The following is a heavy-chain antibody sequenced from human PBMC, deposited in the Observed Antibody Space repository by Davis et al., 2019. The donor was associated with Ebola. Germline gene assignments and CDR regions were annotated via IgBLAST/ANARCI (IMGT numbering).Heavy chain of an antibody. J-gene: IGHJ6*02. Sequence: ASVQVSCKASGYTFTGYYMHWVRQAPGQGLEWMGWINPNSGGTNYAQKFQGWVTMTRDTSISTAYMELSRLRSDDTAVYYCAKDCVGWELLRSYYYYYGMDVWGQGTTVTVSS. CDR2: INPNSGGT. V-gene: IGHV1-2*04. CDR3: AKDCVGWELLRSYYYYYGMDV. D-gene: IGHD1-26*01. CDR1: GYTFTGYY.